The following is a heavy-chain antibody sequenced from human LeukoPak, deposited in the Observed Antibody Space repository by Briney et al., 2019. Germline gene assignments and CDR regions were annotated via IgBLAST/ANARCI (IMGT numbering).Heavy chain of an antibody. CDR3: ARDASVVVPAAGLGY. CDR1: GFTFSNYW. Sequence: GGSLRLSCAASGFTFSNYWMHWVRQAPGKGLVWVSRINSDGSSTSYADSVKGRITISRDNAKNTLYLQMNSLRAEDTAVYYCARDASVVVPAAGLGYWGQGTLVTVSS. CDR2: INSDGSST. J-gene: IGHJ4*02. V-gene: IGHV3-74*01. D-gene: IGHD2-2*01.